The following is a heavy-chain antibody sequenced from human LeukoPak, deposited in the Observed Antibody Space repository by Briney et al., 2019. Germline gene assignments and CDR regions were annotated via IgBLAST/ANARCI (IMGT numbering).Heavy chain of an antibody. Sequence: SETLSLTCTVSYGSISTYYWSWIRQPPGKGLEWIGYIYYSGSTNYNPSLKSRVTISVDTSKNQFSLKLSSVTAADTAVYYCARGYSSSWYVSYYYYYMDVWGKGTTVTVSS. J-gene: IGHJ6*03. CDR1: YGSISTYY. V-gene: IGHV4-59*01. CDR2: IYYSGST. CDR3: ARGYSSSWYVSYYYYYMDV. D-gene: IGHD6-13*01.